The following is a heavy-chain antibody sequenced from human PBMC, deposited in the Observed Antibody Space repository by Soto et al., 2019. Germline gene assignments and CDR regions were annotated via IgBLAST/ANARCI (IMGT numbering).Heavy chain of an antibody. V-gene: IGHV1-69*06. CDR1: GDTFTKYA. J-gene: IGHJ4*02. CDR2: IVPVFGRV. CDR3: AGVASGSTWDYFDY. D-gene: IGHD3-10*01. Sequence: QVHLVQSGAEVRKPGSSVRVSCKASGDTFTKYAISWLRQAPGQGLEWMGGIVPVFGRVTYAQRFQDRVSIIADKSTATSYLELTSLTADDTAVYYCAGVASGSTWDYFDYWGQGTQVTVSS.